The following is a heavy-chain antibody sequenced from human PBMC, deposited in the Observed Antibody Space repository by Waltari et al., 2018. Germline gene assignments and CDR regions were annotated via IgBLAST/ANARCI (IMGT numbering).Heavy chain of an antibody. Sequence: EVQLVASGGDLVHPGGXLRLSXAGSGXTFSDPYIXWVRQDPGKGLEWLGLTRNKENSXSTVYAASVKGRXTIXRDXSXNXAYLQMNXXXIEDXAIYYCVRSXXASPMDVXGQGTTVTVXS. J-gene: IGHJ6*02. V-gene: IGHV3-72*01. CDR3: VRSXXASPMDV. CDR2: TRNKENSXST. CDR1: GXTFSDPY.